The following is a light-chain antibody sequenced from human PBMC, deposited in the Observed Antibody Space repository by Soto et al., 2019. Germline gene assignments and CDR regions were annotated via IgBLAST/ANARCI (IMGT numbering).Light chain of an antibody. CDR2: GAS. J-gene: IGKJ4*01. CDR1: QSVSSDY. Sequence: EIVLTQSPDTLSLSPGERATLSCRASQSVSSDYLVWYQQKFGQAPRLLIYGASSRATGTPDRFSGSGSGTDFTLTISRLEPEDFAVYYCQQFSSYPLTFGGGTKVEIK. V-gene: IGKV3-20*01. CDR3: QQFSSYPLT.